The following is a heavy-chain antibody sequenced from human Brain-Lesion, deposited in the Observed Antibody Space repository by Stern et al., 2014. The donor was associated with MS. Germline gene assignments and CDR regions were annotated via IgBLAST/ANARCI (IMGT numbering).Heavy chain of an antibody. J-gene: IGHJ6*02. V-gene: IGHV1-18*01. D-gene: IGHD1-26*01. CDR2: INIYTGHT. CDR3: ARDEELAEIYFYFGMDV. Sequence: QVQLVQSGAEVKRPGASVKVSCKVSGYTFDSYGISWVRQAPGQGLEWMGWINIYTGHTEYEQKSRGRLTMTTERSTSTAYMELRSLTSDDTAVYYCARDEELAEIYFYFGMDVWGQGTTVTVSS. CDR1: GYTFDSYG.